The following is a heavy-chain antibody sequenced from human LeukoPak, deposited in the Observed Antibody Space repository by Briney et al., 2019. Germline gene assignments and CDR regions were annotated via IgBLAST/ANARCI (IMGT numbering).Heavy chain of an antibody. CDR3: ARFHPGDGIDY. Sequence: YPSETLSLTCAVYGGSFSGYYWSWIRQPPGKGLEWIGEINHSGSTNYNPSLKSRVTISVDTSKNQFSLKLSSVTAADTAVYYCARFHPGDGIDYWGQGTLVTVSS. CDR1: GGSFSGYY. D-gene: IGHD1-26*01. V-gene: IGHV4-34*01. J-gene: IGHJ4*02. CDR2: INHSGST.